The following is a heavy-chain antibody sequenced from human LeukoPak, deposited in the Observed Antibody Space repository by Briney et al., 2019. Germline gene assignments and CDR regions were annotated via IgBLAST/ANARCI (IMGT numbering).Heavy chain of an antibody. CDR3: ARIPWAYYGSGTYSLPFNYYFDS. V-gene: IGHV4-59*13. CDR1: GDSISNNH. J-gene: IGHJ4*02. CDR2: IFNSGST. Sequence: PSETLSLTCSVSGDSISNNHWSWIRQPPGTGLQWIGFIFNSGSTSYNPSLKSRATLSLDTSKNQFSLNLNSVTVADTAVYFCARIPWAYYGSGTYSLPFNYYFDSRGQGTLVTVSS. D-gene: IGHD3-10*01.